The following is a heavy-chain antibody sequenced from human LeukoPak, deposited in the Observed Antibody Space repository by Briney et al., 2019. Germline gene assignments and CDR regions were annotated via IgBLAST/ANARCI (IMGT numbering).Heavy chain of an antibody. D-gene: IGHD2/OR15-2a*01. J-gene: IGHJ6*03. Sequence: SETLSLTYTVSGGSTSSYYWSWIRQPPGKGLEWIGYIYYSGSTNYNPSLKSRVTISVDTSKNQFSLKLSSVTAADTAVYYCARGRIVYYYMDVWGKGTTVTISS. CDR3: ARGRIVYYYMDV. V-gene: IGHV4-59*01. CDR2: IYYSGST. CDR1: GGSTSSYY.